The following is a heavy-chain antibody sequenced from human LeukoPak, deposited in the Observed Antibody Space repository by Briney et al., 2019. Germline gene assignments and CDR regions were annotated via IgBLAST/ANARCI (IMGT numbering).Heavy chain of an antibody. V-gene: IGHV1-18*01. D-gene: IGHD2-2*01. CDR3: AREVKYCSSTSCYGYYYYYMDV. J-gene: IGHJ6*03. CDR1: GYTFTNYG. CDR2: ISAYNGNT. Sequence: ASVKVSCKASGYTFTNYGITWVRQAPGQGLEWMGWISAYNGNTNFAQKLQGRVTMTTDTSTTTAYMELSRLRSDDTAVYYCAREVKYCSSTSCYGYYYYYMDVWGKGTTVTISS.